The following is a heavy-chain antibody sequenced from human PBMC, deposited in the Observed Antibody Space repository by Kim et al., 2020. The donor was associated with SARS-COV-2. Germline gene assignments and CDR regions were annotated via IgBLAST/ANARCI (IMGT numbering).Heavy chain of an antibody. CDR3: TRVIPISGGWYDAFDI. CDR1: GFTFSGST. V-gene: IGHV3-73*01. J-gene: IGHJ3*02. CDR2: IRGKANSYAT. D-gene: IGHD6-19*01. Sequence: GGSLRLSCAASGFTFSGSTMHWVRQASGKGLEWVGRIRGKANSYATAYAASVKGRFTIPRDDSQNTAYLKMTSLKTEDTAVYYCTRVIPISGGWYDAFDIWGHGTMVTVSS.